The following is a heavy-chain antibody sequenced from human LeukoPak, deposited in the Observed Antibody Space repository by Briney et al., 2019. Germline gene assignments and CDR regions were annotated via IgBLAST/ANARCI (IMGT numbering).Heavy chain of an antibody. Sequence: GGSLRLSCAAPGFTFSSYSMNWVRQAPGKGLEWVSSISSSSSYIYYADSVKGRFTISRDNAKNSLYLQMNSLRAEDTAVYYCARDYCSGGSCYSRFDYWGQGTLVTVSS. J-gene: IGHJ4*02. CDR2: ISSSSSYI. D-gene: IGHD2-15*01. CDR3: ARDYCSGGSCYSRFDY. CDR1: GFTFSSYS. V-gene: IGHV3-21*03.